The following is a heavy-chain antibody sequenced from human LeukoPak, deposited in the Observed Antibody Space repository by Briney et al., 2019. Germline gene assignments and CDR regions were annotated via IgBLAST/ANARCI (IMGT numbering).Heavy chain of an antibody. V-gene: IGHV3-7*03. Sequence: GGSLRPSCAASGFTFRSYWMRWVRQAPGKGLEWVANIKQDGSEENYVDSVKGRFTISRDNAKNSLYLQMNSLRAEDTAVYYCASGLELDYWGQGTLVTVSS. J-gene: IGHJ4*02. CDR1: GFTFRSYW. CDR3: ASGLELDY. CDR2: IKQDGSEE.